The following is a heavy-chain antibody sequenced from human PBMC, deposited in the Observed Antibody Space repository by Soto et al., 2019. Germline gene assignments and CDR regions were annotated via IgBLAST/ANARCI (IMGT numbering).Heavy chain of an antibody. CDR1: GFTFSRYG. Sequence: QVQLVESGGGVVQPGRSLRLSCAASGFTFSRYGMHWVRKAPGKGLEWVAVIWYDGSNKYYSDSVKGRFTISRDNSKNTLYLQMNRLRAEDTDVYYCARQYYHDSSGYGFDYWGQGTLVTVSS. V-gene: IGHV3-33*01. CDR3: ARQYYHDSSGYGFDY. CDR2: IWYDGSNK. D-gene: IGHD3-22*01. J-gene: IGHJ4*02.